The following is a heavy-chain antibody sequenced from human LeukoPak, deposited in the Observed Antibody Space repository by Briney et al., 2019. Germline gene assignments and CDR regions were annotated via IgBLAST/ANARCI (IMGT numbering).Heavy chain of an antibody. J-gene: IGHJ4*02. CDR1: GFTFSSYW. CDR3: ARDLTVTTPGLAVY. V-gene: IGHV3-7*01. CDR2: IKEDGSEK. D-gene: IGHD4-17*01. Sequence: GGSLRLSCAASGFTFSSYWMSWVRQAPGKGLEWVANIKEDGSEKYYVDSVKGRFTISRDNAKNSVYLQMNSLRAEDTAVYYCARDLTVTTPGLAVYWGQGTLVTVSS.